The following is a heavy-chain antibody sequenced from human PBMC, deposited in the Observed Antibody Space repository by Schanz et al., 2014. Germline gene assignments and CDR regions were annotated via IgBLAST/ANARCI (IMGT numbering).Heavy chain of an antibody. CDR3: AQPRGTFMVPIDN. CDR1: GFIFSAYT. V-gene: IGHV3-21*01. Sequence: EVQLVESGGGLVKPGESLRLSCAASGFIFSAYTMNWVRQAPGKGLEWVSSISSGGRNISYADSMKGRFTISRDNARNSLYRQLNSLRVEDSGVYFCAQPRGTFMVPIDNWGQGVRVIVSS. D-gene: IGHD3-3*02. J-gene: IGHJ4*02. CDR2: ISSGGRNI.